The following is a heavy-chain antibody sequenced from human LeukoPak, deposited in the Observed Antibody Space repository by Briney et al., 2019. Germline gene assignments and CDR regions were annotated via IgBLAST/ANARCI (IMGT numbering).Heavy chain of an antibody. CDR3: ARDFSGEKSFDY. V-gene: IGHV3-21*01. J-gene: IGHJ4*02. D-gene: IGHD1-26*01. CDR1: GFTFSSYS. Sequence: GGSLRLSCAASGFTFSSYSMNWVRQAPGKGLEWVSSISSSSSYIYYADSVKGRFTISRDNAKNSLYLQMNGLRAEDTAVYYCARDFSGEKSFDYWGQGTLVTVSS. CDR2: ISSSSSYI.